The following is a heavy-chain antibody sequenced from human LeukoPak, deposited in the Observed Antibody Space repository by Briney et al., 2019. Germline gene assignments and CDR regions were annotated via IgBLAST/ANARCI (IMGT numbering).Heavy chain of an antibody. J-gene: IGHJ4*02. Sequence: PSETLSLTCAVYGGSFSGYYWIWIRQPPGKGLEWIGEINHSGSTNYNPSLKSRGTISVDRSKNQFSLKLSSVTAADTAVYYCARGWLKYCSGGSCSPFDYWGQGTLVTVSS. D-gene: IGHD2-15*01. V-gene: IGHV4-34*01. CDR2: INHSGST. CDR3: ARGWLKYCSGGSCSPFDY. CDR1: GGSFSGYY.